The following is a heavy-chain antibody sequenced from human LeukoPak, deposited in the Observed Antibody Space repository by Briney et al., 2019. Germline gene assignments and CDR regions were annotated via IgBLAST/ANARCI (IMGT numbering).Heavy chain of an antibody. J-gene: IGHJ4*02. CDR3: ARQEVTIFGVVMEF. Sequence: GESLKISCQGSGYSFTSYWISWVRQMPGKGLEWMGRIDPSDSYTNYSPSFQGHVTISADKSISTAYLQWSSLKASDTAMYYCARQEVTIFGVVMEFGGQGTLVTVSS. CDR1: GYSFTSYW. V-gene: IGHV5-10-1*01. CDR2: IDPSDSYT. D-gene: IGHD3-3*01.